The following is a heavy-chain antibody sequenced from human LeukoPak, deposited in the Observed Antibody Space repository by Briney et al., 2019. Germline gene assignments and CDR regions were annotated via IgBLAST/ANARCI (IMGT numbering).Heavy chain of an antibody. CDR3: ATPRGYSYGWDFDY. CDR2: IRYDGSNK. V-gene: IGHV3-30*02. CDR1: EFTFSSYG. J-gene: IGHJ4*02. D-gene: IGHD5-18*01. Sequence: GGSLRLSCAASEFTFSSYGMHWVRQAPGKGLEWVAFIRYDGSNKYYADSVKGRFTISRDNSKNTLYLQMNSLRAEDTAVYYCATPRGYSYGWDFDYWGQGTLVTVSS.